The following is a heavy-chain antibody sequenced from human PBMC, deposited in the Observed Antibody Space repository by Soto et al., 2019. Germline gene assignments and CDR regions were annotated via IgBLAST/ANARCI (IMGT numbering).Heavy chain of an antibody. D-gene: IGHD1-26*01. Sequence: GSLRLSCAASGFTFRNYAMAWVRLAPGKGLDWVSGISATGGSTYYADSVRGRFTISRDNSKNTLYLQMNSLRAEDTATYYCAKDNAPPGTSDWFFDLWSRGTLVT. CDR2: ISATGGST. V-gene: IGHV3-23*01. CDR1: GFTFRNYA. J-gene: IGHJ2*01. CDR3: AKDNAPPGTSDWFFDL.